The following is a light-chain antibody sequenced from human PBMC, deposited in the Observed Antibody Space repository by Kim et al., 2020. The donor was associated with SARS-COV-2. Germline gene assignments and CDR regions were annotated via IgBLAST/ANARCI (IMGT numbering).Light chain of an antibody. CDR1: QSISSH. Sequence: DIQMTQSPSSLSASVGDRVTITCRTTQSISSHLNWYQQKPGRAPKLLISAASTLQGGVPSRFSGSGSETDFTLTISCLQPEDFATYFCQQSYITPFTFGPGTKVDIK. CDR2: AAS. V-gene: IGKV1-39*01. J-gene: IGKJ3*01. CDR3: QQSYITPFT.